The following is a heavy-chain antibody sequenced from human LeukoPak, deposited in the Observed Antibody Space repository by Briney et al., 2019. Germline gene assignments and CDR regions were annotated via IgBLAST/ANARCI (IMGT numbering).Heavy chain of an antibody. CDR2: IYHSGST. CDR1: GGSISSGGYS. D-gene: IGHD6-19*01. Sequence: SETLSLTCAVSGGSISSGGYSWSWIRQPPGKGLEWIGYIYHSGSTYYNPSLKSRVTISVDRSKNQFSLKLSSVTAADTAVYYCARDLAVAGTNWFDPWGQGTLVTVSS. J-gene: IGHJ5*02. V-gene: IGHV4-30-2*01. CDR3: ARDLAVAGTNWFDP.